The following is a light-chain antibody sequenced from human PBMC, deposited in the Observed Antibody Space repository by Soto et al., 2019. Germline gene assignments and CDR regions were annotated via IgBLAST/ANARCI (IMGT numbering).Light chain of an antibody. CDR2: GAS. Sequence: EIVMTQSPATLSVSPGEKATLSCRASQSFSSNFAWYQQKPGQAPRLLIYGASTRATGIPARLSGSGSGTEFTLTISSLQSEDFAVYYCQQYHNWPPWTFGQGTKVEIK. CDR3: QQYHNWPPWT. V-gene: IGKV3-15*01. CDR1: QSFSSN. J-gene: IGKJ1*01.